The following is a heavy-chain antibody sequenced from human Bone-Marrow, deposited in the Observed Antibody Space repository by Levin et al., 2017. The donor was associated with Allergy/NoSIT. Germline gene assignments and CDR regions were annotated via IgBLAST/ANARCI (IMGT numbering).Heavy chain of an antibody. CDR3: VKDIRLRMGELSSHFDY. CDR2: INWNSGNI. Sequence: TGGSLRLSCAASGFTFDDFAMHWVRQAPGKGLEWVSGINWNSGNIGYADSVKGRFTISRDNAKNSLYLQMNGLRAEDTAFYYCVKDIRLRMGELSSHFDYWGLGTLVTVSS. J-gene: IGHJ4*02. V-gene: IGHV3-9*01. CDR1: GFTFDDFA. D-gene: IGHD3-16*02.